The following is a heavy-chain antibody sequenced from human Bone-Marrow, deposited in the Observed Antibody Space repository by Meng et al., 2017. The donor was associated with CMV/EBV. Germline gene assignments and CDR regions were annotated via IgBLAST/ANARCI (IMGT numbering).Heavy chain of an antibody. D-gene: IGHD4-11*01. CDR3: ARDSLRLQLDY. V-gene: IGHV4-34*01. J-gene: IGHJ4*02. CDR1: GGSFSGYY. Sequence: SETLSLTCAVYGGSFSGYYWSWIRQPPGKGLEWIGEINHSGSTNYNPSLKSRVTISVDTSKNQVSLKLSSVTAADTAVYYCARDSLRLQLDYWGQGTLVTVSS. CDR2: INHSGST.